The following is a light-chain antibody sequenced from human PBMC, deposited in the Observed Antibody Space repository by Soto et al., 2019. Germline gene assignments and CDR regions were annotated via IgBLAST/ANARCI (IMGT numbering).Light chain of an antibody. CDR1: QSVSNNY. Sequence: EIVLTPSPGTLSLSPGERATLSCRASQSVSNNYLAWYQQKPGQAPRLLIYDTSSRASGIPDRFSGSGSGTDFTLTISRLETEDFAVFYCQQYGTSEIIFGQGTRLEIK. CDR3: QQYGTSEII. J-gene: IGKJ5*01. CDR2: DTS. V-gene: IGKV3-20*01.